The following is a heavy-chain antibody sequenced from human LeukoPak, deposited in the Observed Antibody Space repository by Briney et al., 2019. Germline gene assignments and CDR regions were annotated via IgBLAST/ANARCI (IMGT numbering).Heavy chain of an antibody. J-gene: IGHJ4*02. Sequence: ASVKVSCKASGYTFTSYGISWVRQAAGQGLEWRGWISAYNGNTNYAQKLQGRVTMTTDTSTSTAYMELRSLRSDDTAVYYCARKGTGSSSPNYYFDYWGQGTLVTVSS. CDR2: ISAYNGNT. CDR3: ARKGTGSSSPNYYFDY. V-gene: IGHV1-18*01. CDR1: GYTFTSYG. D-gene: IGHD6-13*01.